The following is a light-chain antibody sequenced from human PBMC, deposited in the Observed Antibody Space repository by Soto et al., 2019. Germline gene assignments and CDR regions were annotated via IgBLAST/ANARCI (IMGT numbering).Light chain of an antibody. CDR1: QSLTPRD. CDR3: QQYGTSPT. Sequence: EIVLTQSPGTLSLVPGERATLSCRASQSLTPRDLAWYQQKPGQAPGLRIYGASSWATGIPDRFSGSEYGTDFALTISRLEPEDLAVYYCQQYGTSPTFGQGTRLEIK. V-gene: IGKV3-20*01. CDR2: GAS. J-gene: IGKJ5*01.